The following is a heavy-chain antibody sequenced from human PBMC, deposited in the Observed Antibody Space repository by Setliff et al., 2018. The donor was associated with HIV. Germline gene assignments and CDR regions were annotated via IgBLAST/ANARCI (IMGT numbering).Heavy chain of an antibody. J-gene: IGHJ4*02. CDR2: SIPVFGTV. Sequence: GASVKVSCKAPGGTFSGYAFSWVRQAPGQGFEWMGGSIPVFGTVNYAQKFLGRATITADESTNTSYMELTSLRSEDTAMYFCARDSHCSGPSCYSGGQFFDYWGQGTLVTVSS. D-gene: IGHD2-15*01. CDR3: ARDSHCSGPSCYSGGQFFDY. CDR1: GGTFSGYA. V-gene: IGHV1-69*13.